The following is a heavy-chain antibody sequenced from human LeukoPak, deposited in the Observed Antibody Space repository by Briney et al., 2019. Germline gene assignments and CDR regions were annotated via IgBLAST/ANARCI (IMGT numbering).Heavy chain of an antibody. CDR2: ISNDGNNK. J-gene: IGHJ4*02. D-gene: IGHD4-11*01. CDR1: GFTFSGCA. CDR3: AKYTGDYRVRYFFDS. V-gene: IGHV3-30*18. Sequence: GGSLRLSCAASGFTFSGCAFHWVRQAPGKGLEWVAIISNDGNNKYYADSVKGRFTIYRTNSKNTLSLQMNSLRVDDTAVYYCAKYTGDYRVRYFFDSWGQGTLVAVSS.